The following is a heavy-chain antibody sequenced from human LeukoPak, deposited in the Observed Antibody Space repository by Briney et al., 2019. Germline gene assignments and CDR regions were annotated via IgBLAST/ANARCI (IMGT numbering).Heavy chain of an antibody. CDR3: AKDTAPYYYGSGS. CDR2: ISGSGGST. CDR1: GFTFSSYG. D-gene: IGHD3-10*01. J-gene: IGHJ4*02. V-gene: IGHV3-23*01. Sequence: GGSLRLSCAASGFTFSSYGMSWVRQAPGKGLEWVSAISGSGGSTYYADSVKGRFTSSRDNSKNTLYLQMHSLRAEDTAVYYCAKDTAPYYYGSGSWGQGTLVTVSS.